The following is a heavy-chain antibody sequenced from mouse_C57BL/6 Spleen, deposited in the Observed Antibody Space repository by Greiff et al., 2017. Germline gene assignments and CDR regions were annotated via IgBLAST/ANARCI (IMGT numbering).Heavy chain of an antibody. J-gene: IGHJ4*01. CDR3: EGGPGTVYYVMGY. Sequence: VQLQQSGAELVKPGASVKISCKASGYAFSSYWMNWVKQRPGKGLEWIGQIYPGDGDTNYNGKFKGKATLTADKSSSTAYMQLSSLTSEDSAVYFWEGGPGTVYYVMGYWVKEPQSPSPQ. CDR1: GYAFSSYW. CDR2: IYPGDGDT. D-gene: IGHD1-1*01. V-gene: IGHV1-80*01.